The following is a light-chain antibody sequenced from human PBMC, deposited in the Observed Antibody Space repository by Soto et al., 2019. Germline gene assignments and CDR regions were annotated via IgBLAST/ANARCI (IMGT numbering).Light chain of an antibody. J-gene: IGKJ5*01. Sequence: EIVLTQSPGTLSLSPGERATLSCRASQSVGRRYLAWYQQKPGQAPRLLISGVSKRATGIPDRFSGDGSGTDFTLTISRLEPEDFAIYYCQQRQYWPPTTFGQGTRLEIK. CDR3: QQRQYWPPTT. V-gene: IGKV3D-20*02. CDR2: GVS. CDR1: QSVGRRY.